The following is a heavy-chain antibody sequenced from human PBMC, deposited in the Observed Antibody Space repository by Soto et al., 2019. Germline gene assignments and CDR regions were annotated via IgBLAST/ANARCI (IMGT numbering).Heavy chain of an antibody. CDR2: ISGSGGST. CDR1: GFTFSSYA. Sequence: GGSLRLSCAASGFTFSSYAMSWVRQAPGKGLERVSAISGSGGSTYYADSVKGRFTISRDNSKNTLYLQMNSLRAEDTAVYYCAKDLGFCSGSYPFDYWGQGTLVTVSS. CDR3: AKDLGFCSGSYPFDY. D-gene: IGHD1-26*01. V-gene: IGHV3-23*01. J-gene: IGHJ4*02.